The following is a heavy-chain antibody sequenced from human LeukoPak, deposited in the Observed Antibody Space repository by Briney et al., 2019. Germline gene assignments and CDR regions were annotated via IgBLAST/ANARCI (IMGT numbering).Heavy chain of an antibody. Sequence: ASVKLSCKASGYTFSTYRISWVRHAPGQGLKRKGWISAYKGNTYYAQKLQGRVTMTTDTSTSTAYMELRSLRSDDTAIYYCARDLYYYGSGSYYDVFDVWGQGTMVTVSS. J-gene: IGHJ3*01. CDR2: ISAYKGNT. CDR1: GYTFSTYR. CDR3: ARDLYYYGSGSYYDVFDV. D-gene: IGHD3-10*01. V-gene: IGHV1-18*01.